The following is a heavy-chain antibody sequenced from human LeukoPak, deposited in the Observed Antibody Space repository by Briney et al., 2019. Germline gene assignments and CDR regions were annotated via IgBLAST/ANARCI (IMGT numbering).Heavy chain of an antibody. CDR1: GFTFSGYT. Sequence: GGSLRLSCAASGFTFSGYTMNWVRQAPGKGLEWVSSISSSSSYIYYADSVKGRFTISRDNAKNSLYLQMNSLRAEDTAVYYCAREPPPSGYGFDYWGQGTLVTVSS. J-gene: IGHJ4*02. CDR2: ISSSSSYI. V-gene: IGHV3-21*01. CDR3: AREPPPSGYGFDY. D-gene: IGHD5-12*01.